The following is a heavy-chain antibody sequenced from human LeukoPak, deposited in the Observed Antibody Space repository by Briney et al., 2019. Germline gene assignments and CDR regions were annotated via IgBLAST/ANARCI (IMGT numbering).Heavy chain of an antibody. CDR3: ARGGGFGYDFWSGQGSYYFDY. J-gene: IGHJ4*01. Sequence: PGGSLRLSCVASGFTFTSFGMNWVRQAPGTGLEWVSVISGSGGRTYYADSVKGRFTISRDNSKKTQYLQMNSLRAEDTAVYYCARGGGFGYDFWSGQGSYYFDYWGHGTLVTVSS. V-gene: IGHV3-23*01. CDR2: ISGSGGRT. CDR1: GFTFTSFG. D-gene: IGHD3-3*01.